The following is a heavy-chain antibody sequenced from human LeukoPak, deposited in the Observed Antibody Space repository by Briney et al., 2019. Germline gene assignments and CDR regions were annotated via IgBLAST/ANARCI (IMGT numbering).Heavy chain of an antibody. V-gene: IGHV1-2*02. CDR2: INPNSGGT. CDR1: GYTFTRYY. J-gene: IGHJ6*03. Sequence: ASVKVSCKASGYTFTRYYMHWVRQAAGQGLEWMGWINPNSGGTNYAQKFQGRVTMTRDTSISTAYMELSRLRSDDTAVYYCASHLTPYYYYYMDVWGKGTTVTVSS. CDR3: ASHLTPYYYYYMDV.